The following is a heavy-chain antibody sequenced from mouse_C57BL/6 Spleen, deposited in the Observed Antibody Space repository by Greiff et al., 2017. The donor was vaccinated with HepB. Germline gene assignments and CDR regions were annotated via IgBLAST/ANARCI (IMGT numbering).Heavy chain of an antibody. V-gene: IGHV5-16*01. CDR2: INYDGSST. CDR3: ARDSGGYDGRSYAMDY. J-gene: IGHJ4*01. D-gene: IGHD1-1*01. CDR1: GFTFSDYY. Sequence: VQLKESEGGLVQPGSSMKLSCTASGFTFSDYYMAWVRQVPEKGLEWVANINYDGSSTYYLDSLKSRFIISRDNAKNILYLQMSSLKSEDTATYYCARDSGGYDGRSYAMDYWGQGTSVTVSS.